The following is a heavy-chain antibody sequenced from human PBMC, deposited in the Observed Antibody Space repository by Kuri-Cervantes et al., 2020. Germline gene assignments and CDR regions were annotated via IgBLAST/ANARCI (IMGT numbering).Heavy chain of an antibody. V-gene: IGHV3-15*01. J-gene: IGHJ4*02. CDR1: GFTFSNAW. D-gene: IGHD3-22*01. CDR3: TRDLRSGTYYDSSGYFLD. Sequence: GGSLRLSCAASGFTFSNAWMSWVRQAPGKGLEWVGRIKSESNGGTTDNAAPVEGRFTISRDDSKSIAYLQMNSLKTDDTAVYYCTRDLRSGTYYDSSGYFLDWGQGTLVTVSS. CDR2: IKSESNGGTT.